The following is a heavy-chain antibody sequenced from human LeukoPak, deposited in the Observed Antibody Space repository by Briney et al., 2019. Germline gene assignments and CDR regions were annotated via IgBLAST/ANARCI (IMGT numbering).Heavy chain of an antibody. CDR3: ARDLGLTPGYYYYYYYMDV. CDR2: INTNTGNP. CDR1: GYTFTSYG. J-gene: IGHJ6*03. V-gene: IGHV7-4-1*02. Sequence: GASVKVSCKASGYTFTSYGISWVRQAPGQGLEWMGWINTNTGNPTYAQGFTGRFVFSLDTSVSTAYLQISSLKAEDTAVYYCARDLGLTPGYYYYYYYMDVWGKGTTVAVSS. D-gene: IGHD3-9*01.